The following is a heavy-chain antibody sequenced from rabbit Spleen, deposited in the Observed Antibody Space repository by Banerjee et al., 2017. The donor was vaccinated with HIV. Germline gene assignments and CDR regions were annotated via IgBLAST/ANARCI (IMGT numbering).Heavy chain of an antibody. J-gene: IGHJ6*01. D-gene: IGHD1-1*01. CDR2: IYTGSGGT. CDR3: ARRPYDDDAL. V-gene: IGHV1S45*01. Sequence: QEQLEESGGDLVKPEGSLTLTCTASGFSFSSSYWICWVRQAPGKGLELIGCIYTGSGGTYYASWAKGRFTISKTSSTTVTLQMTSLTAADTAPYFCARRPYDDDALWGPGTLVTVS. CDR1: GFSFSSSYW.